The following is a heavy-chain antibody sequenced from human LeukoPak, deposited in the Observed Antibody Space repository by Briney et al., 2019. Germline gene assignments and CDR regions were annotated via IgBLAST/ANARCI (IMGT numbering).Heavy chain of an antibody. V-gene: IGHV3-13*01. J-gene: IGHJ4*02. CDR3: ARANGGNSEDSSSRFDY. CDR1: GLTFSSYD. D-gene: IGHD4-23*01. CDR2: IGTAGDT. Sequence: PGGSLRLSCAASGLTFSSYDMHWVRQATGKGLEWVSAIGTAGDTYYPGSVKGRFTISRENAKNSLYLQMNSLRGGDTAVYYCARANGGNSEDSSSRFDYWGQGTLVTVSS.